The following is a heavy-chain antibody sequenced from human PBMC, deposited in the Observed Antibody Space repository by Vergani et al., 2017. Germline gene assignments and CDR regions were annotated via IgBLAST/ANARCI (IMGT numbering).Heavy chain of an antibody. D-gene: IGHD3-9*01. CDR3: ARGDYGILTGYRY. CDR1: GYTFSNYY. J-gene: IGHJ4*02. Sequence: QVQVVQSGAEVKKSGASVKVSCKTSGYTFSNYYMHWVRQAPGQGLEWMGIINSSGGHTNYAQKFQGRVTMTRDTSTSTVYMELSSLRSEDTAIYYWARGDYGILTGYRYWGQGTLVTVS. V-gene: IGHV1-46*03. CDR2: INSSGGHT.